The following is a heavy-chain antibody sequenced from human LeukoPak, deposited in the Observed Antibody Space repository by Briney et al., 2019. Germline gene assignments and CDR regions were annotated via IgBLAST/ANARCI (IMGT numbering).Heavy chain of an antibody. J-gene: IGHJ4*02. CDR2: ITEDGGDT. D-gene: IGHD5-24*01. V-gene: IGHV3-74*01. CDR3: ARRSRDGNNNPFDH. CDR1: GFTFSSYS. Sequence: GGSLRLSCAASGFTFSSYSMNWVRQAPGKGPVWVSRITEDGGDTTYADSVKGRFTISRDNARNTLYLQMNSLRAEDTAVYYCARRSRDGNNNPFDHWGQGTPVTVSS.